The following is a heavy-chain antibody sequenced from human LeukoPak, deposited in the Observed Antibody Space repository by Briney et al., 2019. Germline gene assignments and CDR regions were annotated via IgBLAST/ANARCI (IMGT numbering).Heavy chain of an antibody. D-gene: IGHD3-22*01. CDR2: IYPGDSDT. Sequence: GESLKISCKGSGYSFTSYWIGWVRQMPGKGLEWMGIIYPGDSDTRYSPSFQGQVTISADKSISTAYLQWSSLKASDTAMYYCARRYDSSGYYYYYGMDVWGQGTTVTVSS. CDR3: ARRYDSSGYYYYYGMDV. J-gene: IGHJ6*02. V-gene: IGHV5-51*01. CDR1: GYSFTSYW.